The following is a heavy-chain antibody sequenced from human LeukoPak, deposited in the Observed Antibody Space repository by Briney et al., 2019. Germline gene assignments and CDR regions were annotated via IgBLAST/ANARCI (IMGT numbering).Heavy chain of an antibody. CDR2: INRNGGST. V-gene: IGHV3-20*04. CDR1: GFTFDDYG. Sequence: GGSLRLSCAASGFTFDDYGMNWVRQAPGKGLEWVSGINRNGGSTGYADSVKGRFTISRDNAKNSLYLQMNSLRAEDTAVYYCARDLSDIVLMVYASGMDVWGQGTTVTVSS. CDR3: ARDLSDIVLMVYASGMDV. D-gene: IGHD2-8*01. J-gene: IGHJ6*02.